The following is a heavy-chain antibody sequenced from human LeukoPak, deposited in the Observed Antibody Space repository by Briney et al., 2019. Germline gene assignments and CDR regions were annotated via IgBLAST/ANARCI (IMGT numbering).Heavy chain of an antibody. D-gene: IGHD2-15*01. V-gene: IGHV3-23*05. J-gene: IGHJ5*02. CDR3: AKGGYASCFDP. CDR2: IKRDGSNT. Sequence: PGGSLRLSCEASGCTFSEHSMSWVRQAPGKGLESVSTIKRDGSNTYYTDSVEGRFTISRDNSKNTLYLEMNTLRAEDTAVYYCAKGGYASCFDPWGQGTQVTVSS. CDR1: GCTFSEHS.